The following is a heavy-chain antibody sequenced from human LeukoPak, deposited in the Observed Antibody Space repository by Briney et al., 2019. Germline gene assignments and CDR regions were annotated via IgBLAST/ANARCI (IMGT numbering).Heavy chain of an antibody. Sequence: GGSLRLSCAASGSTFSSYGMHWVRQAPGKGLEWVAVISYDGSNKYYADSVKGRFTISRDNSKNTLYLQMNSLRAEDTAVYYCAKDLGGWYRNYFDYWGQGTLVTVSS. CDR2: ISYDGSNK. CDR3: AKDLGGWYRNYFDY. V-gene: IGHV3-30*18. D-gene: IGHD6-19*01. J-gene: IGHJ4*02. CDR1: GSTFSSYG.